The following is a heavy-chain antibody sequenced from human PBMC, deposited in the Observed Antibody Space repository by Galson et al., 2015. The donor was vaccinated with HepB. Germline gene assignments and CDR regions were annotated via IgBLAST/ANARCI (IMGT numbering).Heavy chain of an antibody. V-gene: IGHV3-66*02. CDR1: GFTVSSNY. Sequence: SLRLSCAASGFTVSSNYMSWVRQAPGKGLEWVSVIYSGGSTYYADSVKGRYTISRDNSKNTLYLQMNSLRAEDTAVYYCAAQGTKYYYGSGGDYWGQGTLVTVSS. CDR2: IYSGGST. D-gene: IGHD3-10*01. J-gene: IGHJ4*02. CDR3: AAQGTKYYYGSGGDY.